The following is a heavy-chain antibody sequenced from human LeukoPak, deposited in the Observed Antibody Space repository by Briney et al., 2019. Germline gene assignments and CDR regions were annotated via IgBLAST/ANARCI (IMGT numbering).Heavy chain of an antibody. Sequence: SFSGYYWSWXRQPPGKGXEWSGEINHSGSTNYNPSLTSRVTISVDTTKNHFSLKLSSVTSADTAVYYCARRFVVVPAALDYWGQGTLVTVSS. CDR3: ARRFVVVPAALDY. D-gene: IGHD2-2*01. CDR2: INHSGST. V-gene: IGHV4-34*13. CDR1: SFSGYY. J-gene: IGHJ4*02.